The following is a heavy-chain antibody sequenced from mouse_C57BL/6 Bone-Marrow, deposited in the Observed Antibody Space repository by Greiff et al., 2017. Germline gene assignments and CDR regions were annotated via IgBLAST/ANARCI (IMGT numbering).Heavy chain of an antibody. CDR1: GYTFTSYW. V-gene: IGHV1-50*01. CDR2: IDPSDSYT. J-gene: IGHJ2*01. CDR3: AREGRAYYGSSLYYFDY. D-gene: IGHD1-1*01. Sequence: QVQLQQPGAELVKPGASVKLSCKASGYTFTSYWMQWVKQRPGQGLEWIGKIDPSDSYTNYNQKFKGKATLTVDKSSSTAYMQLSSLTSEDSAVYDYAREGRAYYGSSLYYFDYWGQGTTLTVSA.